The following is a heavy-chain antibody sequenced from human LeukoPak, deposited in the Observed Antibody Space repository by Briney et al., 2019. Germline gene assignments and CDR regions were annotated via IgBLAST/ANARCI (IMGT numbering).Heavy chain of an antibody. J-gene: IGHJ5*02. CDR1: GGSISSYY. CDR2: IYTSGST. CDR3: ARNLIKLWFVRTNWFDP. Sequence: SETLSLTCTVSGGSISSYYWSWIRQPAGKGLEWIGRIYTSGSTNYNPSLKSRVTISVDTSKNQFSLKLSSVTAADTAVYYCARNLIKLWFVRTNWFDPWGQGTLVTVSS. V-gene: IGHV4-4*07. D-gene: IGHD3-10*01.